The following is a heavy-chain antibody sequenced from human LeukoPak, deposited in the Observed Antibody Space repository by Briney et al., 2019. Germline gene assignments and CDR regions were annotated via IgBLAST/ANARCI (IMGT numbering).Heavy chain of an antibody. CDR3: VRDSHCNENDCYEYFPH. CDR2: INPNSGGT. J-gene: IGHJ1*01. Sequence: ASVKVSCKASGYTFTGYYMHWVRQAPGQGLEWMGWINPNSGGTNYAQKFQGRVTMTRDTSISTAYMELSRLRSDDTAVYYCVRDSHCNENDCYEYFPHWGQGTLVTVSS. V-gene: IGHV1-2*02. CDR1: GYTFTGYY. D-gene: IGHD2-21*02.